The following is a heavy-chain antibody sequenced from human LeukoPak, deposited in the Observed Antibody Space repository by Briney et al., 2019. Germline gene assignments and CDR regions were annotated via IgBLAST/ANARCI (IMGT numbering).Heavy chain of an antibody. Sequence: SETLSLTCTVSGDSISSYYWAWIRQPPGKGLEWIGYIYYSGTTNYNPSLKSRATISVDSSRTQFSLKLSSVTAADTAVYYCARDSRGGGPDFDYWGQGTLVTVSS. J-gene: IGHJ4*02. D-gene: IGHD3-16*01. CDR1: GDSISSYY. CDR3: ARDSRGGGPDFDY. V-gene: IGHV4-59*01. CDR2: IYYSGTT.